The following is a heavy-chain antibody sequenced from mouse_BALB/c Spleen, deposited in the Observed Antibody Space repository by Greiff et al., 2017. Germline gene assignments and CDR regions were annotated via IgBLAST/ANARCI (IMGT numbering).Heavy chain of an antibody. V-gene: IGHV1-63*02. CDR3: ARKTTATGYFDV. CDR2: IYPGGGYT. Sequence: QVQLQQSGAELVRPGTSVKISCKASGYTFTNYWLGWVKQRPGHGLEWIGDIYPGGGYTNYNEKFKGKATLTADTSSSTAYMQLSSLTSEDSAVYFCARKTTATGYFDVWGAGTTVTVSS. J-gene: IGHJ1*01. CDR1: GYTFTNYW. D-gene: IGHD1-2*01.